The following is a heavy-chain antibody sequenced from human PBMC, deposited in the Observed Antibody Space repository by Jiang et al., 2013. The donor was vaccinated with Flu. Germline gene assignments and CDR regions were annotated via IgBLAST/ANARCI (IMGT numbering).Heavy chain of an antibody. D-gene: IGHD3-10*01. V-gene: IGHV2-5*02. Sequence: KPTQTLTLICTFSGFSLSTSGVAVGWLRQPPGKALEWLALIYWDDDKRYSPSLKSRLTITKDTSKNQVVLTMTNMDPVDTATYYCAHFLQLGEYYYGSGTLRYQYYFDYWGQGTLVTVSS. CDR3: AHFLQLGEYYYGSGTLRYQYYFDY. CDR2: IYWDDDK. J-gene: IGHJ4*02. CDR1: GFSLSTSGVA.